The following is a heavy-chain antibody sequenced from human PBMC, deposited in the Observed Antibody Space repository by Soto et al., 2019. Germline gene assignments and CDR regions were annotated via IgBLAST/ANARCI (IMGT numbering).Heavy chain of an antibody. CDR2: IIPIFGTA. D-gene: IGHD6-13*01. CDR1: GGTFSSYA. V-gene: IGHV1-69*01. Sequence: LVQSGAEVKKPGSSVKVSCKASGGTFSSYAISWVRXXXXXGLEWMGGIIPIFGTANYAQKFQGRVTITADESTSTAYMELSSLRSEDTAVYYCARGPGIAAATYWGQGTLVTVSS. CDR3: ARGPGIAAATY. J-gene: IGHJ4*02.